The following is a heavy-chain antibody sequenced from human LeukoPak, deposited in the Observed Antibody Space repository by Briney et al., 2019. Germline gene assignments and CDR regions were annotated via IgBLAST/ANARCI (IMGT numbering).Heavy chain of an antibody. CDR2: ISSSSSYI. CDR3: EWLSIPFDY. V-gene: IGHV3-21*01. CDR1: GFTFSSYA. D-gene: IGHD6-19*01. Sequence: PGTSLRLSCAASGFTFSSYAIHWVRQAPGKGLEWVSSISSSSSYIYYADSVKGRFTIPRDNAKNSLYLQMNSLRAEDTAVYYCEWLSIPFDYWGQGTLVTVSS. J-gene: IGHJ4*02.